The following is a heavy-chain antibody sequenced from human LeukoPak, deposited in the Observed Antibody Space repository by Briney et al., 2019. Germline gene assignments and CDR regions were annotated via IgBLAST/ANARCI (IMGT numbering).Heavy chain of an antibody. Sequence: GGSLRLSCAASGFTLSSFGMHWVRQAPGKGLEWVAIISYDGSNKYYADSVKGRFTISRDNSKNTLYLQLNSLRIEDTAVYYCAKDLSYSTDWPYFDNWGQGTLVTVSS. CDR3: AKDLSYSTDWPYFDN. D-gene: IGHD6-19*01. V-gene: IGHV3-30*18. J-gene: IGHJ4*02. CDR1: GFTLSSFG. CDR2: ISYDGSNK.